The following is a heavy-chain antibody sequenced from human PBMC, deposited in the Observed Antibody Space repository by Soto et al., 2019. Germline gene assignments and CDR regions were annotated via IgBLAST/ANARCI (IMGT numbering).Heavy chain of an antibody. D-gene: IGHD3-22*01. CDR1: GFTFSSYS. Sequence: LRLSCAASGFTFSSYSMNWVRQAPGKGLEWVSSISSSSSYIYYADSVKGRFTISRDNAKNSLYLQMNSLRAEDTAVYYCARDTSDSSGSGFDYWGQGTLVTVSS. J-gene: IGHJ4*02. CDR3: ARDTSDSSGSGFDY. CDR2: ISSSSSYI. V-gene: IGHV3-21*01.